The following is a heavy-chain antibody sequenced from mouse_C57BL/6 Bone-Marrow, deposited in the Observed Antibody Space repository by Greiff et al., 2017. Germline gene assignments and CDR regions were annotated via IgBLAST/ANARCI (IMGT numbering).Heavy chain of an antibody. J-gene: IGHJ4*01. CDR1: GYTFTDYN. V-gene: IGHV1-18*01. CDR2: INPNNGGT. Sequence: VQLQQPGPELVKPGASVKIPCKASGYTFTDYNMDWVKQSHGKSLEWIGDINPNNGGTIYNQKFKGKATLTVDKSSSTAYMELRSLTSEDTAVYYCARSLYDYDEGAMDYWGQGTSVTVSS. D-gene: IGHD2-4*01. CDR3: ARSLYDYDEGAMDY.